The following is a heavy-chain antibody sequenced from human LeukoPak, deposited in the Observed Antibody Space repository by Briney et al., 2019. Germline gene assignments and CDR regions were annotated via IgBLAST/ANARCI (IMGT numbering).Heavy chain of an antibody. CDR1: GGSLTSYY. J-gene: IGHJ4*02. D-gene: IGHD1-14*01. CDR3: ARASTTFDD. CDR2: VSDGGRT. Sequence: SETLSLTCSVSGGSLTSYYWSWIRQPPRKGLEWIGHVSDGGRTNYSPSLRSRVSISVDTSKNQFSLKLNSVTAADTAVYFCARASTTFDDWGQGTLVTVSS. V-gene: IGHV4-59*01.